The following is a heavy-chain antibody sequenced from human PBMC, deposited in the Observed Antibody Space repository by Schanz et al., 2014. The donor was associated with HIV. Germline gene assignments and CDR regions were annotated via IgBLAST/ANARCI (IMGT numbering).Heavy chain of an antibody. CDR3: ARGQSFDFWSGYRVGYFDY. CDR1: GASIGSGGHY. D-gene: IGHD3-3*01. Sequence: QVQLKESGPGLVKPSQTLSLTCTVSGASIGSGGHYWNWIRQHPGKGLEWIGHIYYSGSTYYNPSLKSRVTISGDTSKNQFSLKLSSVTAADTAVYYCARGQSFDFWSGYRVGYFDYWGQGTLVTVSS. V-gene: IGHV4-31*03. CDR2: IYYSGST. J-gene: IGHJ4*02.